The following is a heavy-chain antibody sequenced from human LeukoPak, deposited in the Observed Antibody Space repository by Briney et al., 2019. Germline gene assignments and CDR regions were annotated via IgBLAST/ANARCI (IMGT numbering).Heavy chain of an antibody. V-gene: IGHV3-9*01. CDR3: ARGLRDAEYFQH. D-gene: IGHD2-21*02. J-gene: IGHJ1*01. CDR2: ISWNSGDI. Sequence: PGGSLRLSCAASGFTFGDYAMHWVRQAPGKGLEWLSGISWNSGDIAYADSVNGRFTISRDNAKNSLYLQMNSLRAEDTAVYYCARGLRDAEYFQHWGQGTLVTVSS. CDR1: GFTFGDYA.